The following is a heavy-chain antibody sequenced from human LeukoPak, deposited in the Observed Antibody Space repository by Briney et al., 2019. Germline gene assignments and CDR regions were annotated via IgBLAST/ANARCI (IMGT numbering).Heavy chain of an antibody. D-gene: IGHD3-22*01. CDR3: ATDSSGYDY. Sequence: GGSLRLSCAASGFTFSSYGMHWVRQAPGKGLEWVAVIWYDGSNKYYADSVKGRFTISRDNSKNTLYLQMNSLRAEDTAVYYRATDSSGYDYWGQGTLVTVSS. J-gene: IGHJ4*02. CDR1: GFTFSSYG. CDR2: IWYDGSNK. V-gene: IGHV3-33*01.